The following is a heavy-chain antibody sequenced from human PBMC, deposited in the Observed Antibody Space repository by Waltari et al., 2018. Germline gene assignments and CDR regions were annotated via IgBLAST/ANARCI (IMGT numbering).Heavy chain of an antibody. CDR3: AKSSLTHYYDSSGYFDY. CDR2: ISWNSGSI. Sequence: EVQLLESGGGLLQPGRSLRLSCAASGFTFDDYAMHWVRQAPGKGLEWVSVISWNSGSIGYADSVKGRFTISRDNEKNSLYLQMNSLRAEDMALYYCAKSSLTHYYDSSGYFDYWGQGTLVTVSS. J-gene: IGHJ4*02. V-gene: IGHV3-9*03. CDR1: GFTFDDYA. D-gene: IGHD3-22*01.